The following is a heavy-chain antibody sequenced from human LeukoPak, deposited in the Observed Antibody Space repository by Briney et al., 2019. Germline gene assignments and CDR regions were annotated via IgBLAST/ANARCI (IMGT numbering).Heavy chain of an antibody. V-gene: IGHV1-18*04. CDR1: GYTFTSYG. CDR2: ISAYNGNT. Sequence: LRASVKVSCKASGYTFTSYGISWVRQAPGQGLEGMGWISAYNGNTNYAQTLQGRVTMTTDTSTSTAYMELRSLRSDDTAVYYCARFPTYSGYESNWFDPWGQGTLVTVSS. J-gene: IGHJ5*02. D-gene: IGHD5-12*01. CDR3: ARFPTYSGYESNWFDP.